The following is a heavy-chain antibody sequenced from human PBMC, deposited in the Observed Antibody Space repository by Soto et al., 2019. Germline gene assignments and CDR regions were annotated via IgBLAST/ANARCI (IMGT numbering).Heavy chain of an antibody. CDR3: VDRVDSQSPGY. D-gene: IGHD3-22*01. Sequence: SGPTLVNPTQTLTLTCTFSGFSLYTSGVGVGWIRQPPGKAPEWLALIYWNDDKRYSPSLKNRLSITKDTSKNQVVLTMTNMDPMDTATSYCVDRVDSQSPGYWGQGTLVTVAS. J-gene: IGHJ4*02. CDR1: GFSLYTSGVG. V-gene: IGHV2-5*01. CDR2: IYWNDDK.